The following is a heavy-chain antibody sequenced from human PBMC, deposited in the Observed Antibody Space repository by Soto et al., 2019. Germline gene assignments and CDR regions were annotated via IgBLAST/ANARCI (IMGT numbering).Heavy chain of an antibody. J-gene: IGHJ4*02. CDR3: ARGPPHSSSWYIDY. Sequence: QVQLQQWGAGLLKPSETLSLTCAVYGGSFSGYYWSWIRQPPGKGLEWIGEINHSGSTNYNPSLKSRVTISVDTSKNQFSLKLSSVTAADTAVYYCARGPPHSSSWYIDYWGQGTLVTVSS. D-gene: IGHD6-13*01. CDR1: GGSFSGYY. CDR2: INHSGST. V-gene: IGHV4-34*01.